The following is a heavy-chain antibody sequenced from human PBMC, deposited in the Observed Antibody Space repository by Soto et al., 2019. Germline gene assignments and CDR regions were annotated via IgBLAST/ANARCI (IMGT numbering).Heavy chain of an antibody. CDR2: ISSSSSTI. Sequence: AGGALRLSCAAPGFTLSSYIINWVRPAPGKGLEWVSYISSSSSTIYYADSVKGRFTFSRDNAKNSLYLQMNSLRAEDTAVYYCARDIRSPWSGYYNHAFDIWGQGTMVTVSS. CDR3: ARDIRSPWSGYYNHAFDI. J-gene: IGHJ3*02. D-gene: IGHD3-3*01. V-gene: IGHV3-48*01. CDR1: GFTLSSYI.